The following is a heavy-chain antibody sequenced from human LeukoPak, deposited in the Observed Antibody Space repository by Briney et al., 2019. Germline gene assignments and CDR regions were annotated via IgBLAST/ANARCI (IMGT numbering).Heavy chain of an antibody. D-gene: IGHD3-10*01. CDR2: IYHSWST. Sequence: GSLRLSCAVSGFIFGSYNMNWVRQAPGKGLEWIVSIYHSWSTYYNPSLQSRLTISVDTSKNQFSLTLSSVTAADTAVYYCARESPFNSNIDRSERLSLAYWGQGTLLTVPS. J-gene: IGHJ4*02. CDR1: GFIFGSYN. V-gene: IGHV4-38-2*02. CDR3: ARESPFNSNIDRSERLSLAY.